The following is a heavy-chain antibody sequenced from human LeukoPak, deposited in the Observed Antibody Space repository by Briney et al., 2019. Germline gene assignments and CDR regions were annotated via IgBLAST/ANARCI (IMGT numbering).Heavy chain of an antibody. V-gene: IGHV3-23*01. Sequence: PGGSLRLSCDASGFTVKSYAMNWVRQAPGKGLEWVSVIRASRQNTFYADSVKVRFTISRDDAKNTVYLQMNSLRADDTAVYHLAEGGRRHYGDYVAFWGQGTLVIVSS. CDR3: AEGGRRHYGDYVAF. CDR2: IRASRQNT. D-gene: IGHD4-17*01. J-gene: IGHJ4*02. CDR1: GFTVKSYA.